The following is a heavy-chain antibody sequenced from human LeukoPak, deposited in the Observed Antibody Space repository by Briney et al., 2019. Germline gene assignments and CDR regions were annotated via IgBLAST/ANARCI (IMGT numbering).Heavy chain of an antibody. J-gene: IGHJ4*02. Sequence: GGSLRLSCAASGFTFDDYAMHWVRQAPGKGLEWVSGISWNSGSIGYADSVKGRFTISRDNAKNSLYLQMNSLRAEDMALYYCAKGLKGTLEWLIDYWGQGTLVTVSS. CDR1: GFTFDDYA. CDR3: AKGLKGTLEWLIDY. V-gene: IGHV3-9*03. D-gene: IGHD3-3*01. CDR2: ISWNSGSI.